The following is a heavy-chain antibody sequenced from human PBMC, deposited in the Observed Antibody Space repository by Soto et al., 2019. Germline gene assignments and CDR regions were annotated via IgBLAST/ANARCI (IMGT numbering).Heavy chain of an antibody. CDR2: INPSTLVT. D-gene: IGHD5-12*01. J-gene: IGHJ4*02. Sequence: QVQLVQSGAEVKKPGASVKVSCKASGYTLTHYYMHWVRQAPGQGPEWVGVINPSTLVTSYAQKFHGRVTMTMDTSTSTVYMELNSLISEDTAVYYCARNGQTYDYYFFDNWGQGTLVTVYS. V-gene: IGHV1-46*01. CDR1: GYTLTHYY. CDR3: ARNGQTYDYYFFDN.